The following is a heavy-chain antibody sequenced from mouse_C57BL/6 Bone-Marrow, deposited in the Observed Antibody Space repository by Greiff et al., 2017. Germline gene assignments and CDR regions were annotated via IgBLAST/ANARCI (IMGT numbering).Heavy chain of an antibody. CDR3: ARDHYYGSSRYAMDY. Sequence: EVTVVESGGDLVKPGGSLKLSCAASGFTFSSYGMSWVRQTPYKRLEWVATISSGGSYTYYPDSVKGRFTISRDNAKNTLYLQMSSLKSEDTAMYYCARDHYYGSSRYAMDYWGQGTSVTVSS. V-gene: IGHV5-6*01. D-gene: IGHD1-1*01. J-gene: IGHJ4*01. CDR1: GFTFSSYG. CDR2: ISSGGSYT.